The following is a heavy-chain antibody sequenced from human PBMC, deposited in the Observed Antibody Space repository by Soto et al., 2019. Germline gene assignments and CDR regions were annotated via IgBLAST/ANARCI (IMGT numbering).Heavy chain of an antibody. CDR3: ARLLAGSTTVSSRAFDI. CDR2: IHPGNSET. Sequence: EVQLVQSGAELKKPGESLQISCTYRSITYWIGWARQMPGKGLEWMGIIHPGNSETKYSPSFQGQVTMSVDKSSTTAYLQWSSLKVSDSAMYYCARLLAGSTTVSSRAFDIWGQGTMVTVSS. V-gene: IGHV5-51*03. J-gene: IGHJ3*02. CDR1: YRSITYW. D-gene: IGHD4-17*01.